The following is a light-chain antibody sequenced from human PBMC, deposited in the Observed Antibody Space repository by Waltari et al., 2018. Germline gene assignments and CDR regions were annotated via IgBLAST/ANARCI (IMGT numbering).Light chain of an antibody. CDR3: QSYDYSLSASV. J-gene: IGLJ3*02. CDR2: NDV. V-gene: IGLV1-40*01. Sequence: YPHPPASASHVLIFNDVVRPPGVPARFSGSKSGTAASLAITGLQVEDEADYYCQSYDYSLSASVFGGGTKLTVL.